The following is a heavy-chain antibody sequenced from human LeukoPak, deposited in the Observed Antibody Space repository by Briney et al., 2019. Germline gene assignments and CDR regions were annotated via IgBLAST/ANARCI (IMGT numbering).Heavy chain of an antibody. J-gene: IGHJ6*03. CDR2: INPNSGGT. V-gene: IGHV1-2*02. CDR3: ARDLEQQLVLSDYYYYMDV. D-gene: IGHD6-13*01. CDR1: GYTFTGYY. Sequence: GASVKVSCKASGYTFTGYYMHWVRQAPGQGLEWMGWINPNSGGTNYAQKFQGRVTMTRDTSISTAYMELSRLRSDDTAVYYCARDLEQQLVLSDYYYYMDVWGKGTTVTVSS.